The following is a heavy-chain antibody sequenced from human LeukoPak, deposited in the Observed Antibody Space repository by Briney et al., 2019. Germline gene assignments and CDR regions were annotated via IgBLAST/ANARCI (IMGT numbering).Heavy chain of an antibody. V-gene: IGHV4-4*02. Sequence: PSGTLSLTCAVSGGSISSSNWWSWVRQPPGKGLEWIGEIYHSGSTNYNPSLKSRVTISVDKSKNQFSLKLSSVTAADTAVYYCARTSYDSSGRYYFDYWGQGTLVTVSS. CDR3: ARTSYDSSGRYYFDY. CDR1: GGSISSSNW. CDR2: IYHSGST. J-gene: IGHJ4*02. D-gene: IGHD3-22*01.